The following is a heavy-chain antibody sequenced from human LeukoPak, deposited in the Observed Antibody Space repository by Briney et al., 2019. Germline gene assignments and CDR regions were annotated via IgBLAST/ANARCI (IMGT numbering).Heavy chain of an antibody. J-gene: IGHJ4*02. Sequence: PGGSLRLSCAASGFTVSSNYMTWVRQAPGKGLEWVAHVKPDGSEKSYVDSVKGRFTISRDNAQNSLYLQMNSLRAEDTAVYYCARDRGHYVFDYWGQGALVTVSS. CDR2: VKPDGSEK. CDR1: GFTVSSNY. D-gene: IGHD3-22*01. CDR3: ARDRGHYVFDY. V-gene: IGHV3-7*01.